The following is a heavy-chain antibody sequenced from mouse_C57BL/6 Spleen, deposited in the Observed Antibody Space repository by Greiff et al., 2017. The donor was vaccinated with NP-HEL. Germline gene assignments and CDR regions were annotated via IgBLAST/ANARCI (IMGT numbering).Heavy chain of an antibody. V-gene: IGHV1-69*01. CDR3: ARWAYGNYYAMDY. CDR1: GYTFTSYW. D-gene: IGHD2-1*01. CDR2: IDPSDSYT. Sequence: VQLQQPGAELVMPGASVKLSCKASGYTFTSYWMHWVKQRPGQGLEWIGEIDPSDSYTNYNQKFKGKSTLTVDKSSSTAYMQLSSLTSEDSAVYYCARWAYGNYYAMDYWGQGTSVTVSS. J-gene: IGHJ4*01.